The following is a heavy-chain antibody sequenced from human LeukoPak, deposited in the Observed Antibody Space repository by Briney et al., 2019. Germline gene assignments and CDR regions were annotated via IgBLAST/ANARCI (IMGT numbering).Heavy chain of an antibody. CDR2: IKSKTDGGTT. V-gene: IGHV3-15*01. J-gene: IGHJ5*02. CDR1: GFTFSNAW. CDR3: TTPNGLYDIRTGYPNWFDP. Sequence: GGSLRLSCAASGFTFSNAWMSWGRPAPGKGLEWVGRIKSKTDGGTTDYAAPVQGRFTISRDDSKNTLYLQMNSMKTEDTAVYYCTTPNGLYDIRTGYPNWFDPWGQGTLVTVSS. D-gene: IGHD3-9*01.